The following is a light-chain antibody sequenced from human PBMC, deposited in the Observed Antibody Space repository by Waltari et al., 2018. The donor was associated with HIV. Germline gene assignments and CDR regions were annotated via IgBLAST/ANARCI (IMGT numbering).Light chain of an antibody. Sequence: QSALTQPASVSGSPGQSITISCTGTSTDGGGSNLVAWYQQHPGKAPKLMIYEVSKRPSGVSNRFSVSKSGNTASLTISGLQAEDEADYYCCAYAGSTTYVIFGGGTKLTVL. J-gene: IGLJ2*01. V-gene: IGLV2-23*02. CDR3: CAYAGSTTYVI. CDR1: STDGGGSNL. CDR2: EVS.